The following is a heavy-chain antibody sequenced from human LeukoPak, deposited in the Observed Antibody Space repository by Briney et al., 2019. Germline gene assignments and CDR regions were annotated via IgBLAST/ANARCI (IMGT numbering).Heavy chain of an antibody. CDR3: ARQISSGWRFDS. D-gene: IGHD6-25*01. CDR2: IYPSGST. V-gene: IGHV4-39*01. CDR1: GGSISSSSYY. Sequence: SETLSLTCTGSGGSISSSSYYWGWIRQPPGKGLEWIGSIYPSGSTYYNPSLKSRVSISVDTSKNQFSLKLSSVTAADTAVYYCARQISSGWRFDSWGQGTLVTVSS. J-gene: IGHJ4*02.